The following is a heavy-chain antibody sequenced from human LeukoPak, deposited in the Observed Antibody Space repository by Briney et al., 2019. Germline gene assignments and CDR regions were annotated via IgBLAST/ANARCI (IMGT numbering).Heavy chain of an antibody. CDR1: GFTFSSYA. J-gene: IGHJ4*02. V-gene: IGHV3-23*01. CDR2: ISGSGGST. Sequence: GGSLRLPCAASGFTFSSYAMSWVRQAPGKGLEWVSAISGSGGSTYYADSVKGRFTISRDNSKNTLYLQMNSLRAEDTAVYYCAKDPAAIRVGDYWGQGTLVTVSS. D-gene: IGHD3-10*01. CDR3: AKDPAAIRVGDY.